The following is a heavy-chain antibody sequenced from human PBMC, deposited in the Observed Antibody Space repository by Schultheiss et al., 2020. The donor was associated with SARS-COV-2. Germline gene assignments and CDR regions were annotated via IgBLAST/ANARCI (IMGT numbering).Heavy chain of an antibody. CDR2: IYYSGST. J-gene: IGHJ4*02. D-gene: IGHD6-6*01. CDR1: GGSISSSSYY. Sequence: SQTLSLTCTVSGGSISSSSYYWGWIRQPPGKALEWIGSIYYSGSTYYNPSLKSRVTISVDTSKNQFSLNLTSVTAADTAVYYCVGRPLRWSRDYWGQGTLVTVSS. CDR3: VGRPLRWSRDY. V-gene: IGHV4-39*07.